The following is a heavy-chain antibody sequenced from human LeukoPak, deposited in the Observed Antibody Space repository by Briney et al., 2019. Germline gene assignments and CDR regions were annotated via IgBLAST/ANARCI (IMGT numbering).Heavy chain of an antibody. D-gene: IGHD6-19*01. V-gene: IGHV3-33*01. J-gene: IGHJ5*02. CDR2: IWYDGSNK. Sequence: PGGSLRLSCAASGFTFSSYGMHWVRQAPGKGPEWVAVIWYDGSNKYYADSVKGRFTISRDNSKNTLYLQMNSLRAEDTAVYYCAAALYSSQPPFDPWGQGTLVTVSS. CDR3: AAALYSSQPPFDP. CDR1: GFTFSSYG.